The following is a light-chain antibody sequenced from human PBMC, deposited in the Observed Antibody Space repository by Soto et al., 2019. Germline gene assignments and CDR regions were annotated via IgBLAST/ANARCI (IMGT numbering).Light chain of an antibody. V-gene: IGKV3-15*01. Sequence: EIVMTQSPATLSVSPGERATLSCRASQSVSSNLAWYQQKPGQAPRLLIYGASTRATGIPARFSGSGSGTEFTLTISSLQSEDFAVYFCQTVDKWPLFGQGTRLEL. J-gene: IGKJ5*01. CDR1: QSVSSN. CDR2: GAS. CDR3: QTVDKWPL.